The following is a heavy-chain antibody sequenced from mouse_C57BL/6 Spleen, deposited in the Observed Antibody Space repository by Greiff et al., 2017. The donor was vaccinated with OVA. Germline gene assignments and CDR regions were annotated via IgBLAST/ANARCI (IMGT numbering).Heavy chain of an antibody. Sequence: VQLVESGAELVKPGASVKMSCKASGYTFTSYWITWVKQRPGQGLEWIGDIYPGSGSTNYNEKFKSKATLTVDTSSSTAYMQLSSLTSEDSAVYYCARSGDYDGMDYWGQGTSVTVSS. J-gene: IGHJ4*01. V-gene: IGHV1-55*01. CDR1: GYTFTSYW. D-gene: IGHD3-1*01. CDR3: ARSGDYDGMDY. CDR2: IYPGSGST.